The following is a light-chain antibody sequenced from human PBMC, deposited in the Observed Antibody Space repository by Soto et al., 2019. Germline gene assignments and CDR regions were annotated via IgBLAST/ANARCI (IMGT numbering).Light chain of an antibody. CDR2: GAS. Sequence: DIQMTQSPSTLSASVGDRVTITCRASQTINNYLNWYQQKPGKAPKCLIYGASSLQSGVSSRFSGRGSGTDYTLIISSLQPEDFATYYCQQSYDSPPSCGGGTKVEIK. J-gene: IGKJ4*01. V-gene: IGKV1-39*01. CDR3: QQSYDSPPS. CDR1: QTINNY.